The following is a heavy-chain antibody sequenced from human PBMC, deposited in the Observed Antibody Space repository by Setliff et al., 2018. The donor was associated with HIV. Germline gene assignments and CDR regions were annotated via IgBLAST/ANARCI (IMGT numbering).Heavy chain of an antibody. Sequence: PGGSLRLSCAASGFTFSSYSMNWVRQAPGKGREWVSFISRTSSYIYYADSLKGRFTISRDNANNSLYLQMNNLRAEDTAVYYCARGFVLRFLEWSMPDAFDIWGQGTMVTVSS. CDR3: ARGFVLRFLEWSMPDAFDI. CDR1: GFTFSSYS. J-gene: IGHJ3*02. CDR2: ISRTSSYI. D-gene: IGHD3-3*01. V-gene: IGHV3-21*01.